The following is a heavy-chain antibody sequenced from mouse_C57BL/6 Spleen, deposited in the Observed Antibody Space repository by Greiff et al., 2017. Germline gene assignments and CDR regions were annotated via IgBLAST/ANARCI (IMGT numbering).Heavy chain of an antibody. CDR3: ARDYGSREGYYFGD. J-gene: IGHJ2*01. CDR1: GYTFTSYW. CDR2: IDPSDSYT. Sequence: QVQLQQPGAELVRPGTSVKLSCKASGYTFTSYWMHWVKQRPGQGLEWIGVIDPSDSYTNYNQKFKGKATLTVDTSSSTAYMQLSSLTSEDSAVYYCARDYGSREGYYFGDWGQGTTLTVSS. V-gene: IGHV1-59*01. D-gene: IGHD1-1*01.